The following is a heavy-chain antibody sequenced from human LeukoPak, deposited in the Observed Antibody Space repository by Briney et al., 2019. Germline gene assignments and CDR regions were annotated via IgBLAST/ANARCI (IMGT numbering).Heavy chain of an antibody. D-gene: IGHD5-18*01. Sequence: ASVKVSCKASGYTFTSYYMHWVRQAPGHGLEWMGIINPSGGSTSYAQKFQGRVTMTRDTSTSTVYLELSSLRSEDTAVYYCARDRVDTAMVTWFDYWGQGTLVTVSS. CDR2: INPSGGST. CDR3: ARDRVDTAMVTWFDY. J-gene: IGHJ4*02. CDR1: GYTFTSYY. V-gene: IGHV1-46*01.